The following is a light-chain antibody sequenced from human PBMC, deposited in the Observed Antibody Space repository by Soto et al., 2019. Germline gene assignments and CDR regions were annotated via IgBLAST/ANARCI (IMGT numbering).Light chain of an antibody. CDR3: QQYNSSPWT. J-gene: IGKJ1*01. CDR1: QDISNY. Sequence: DIQMTQSPSSLSASVGDRVTIACQASQDISNYLHWYQQKPGKAPKFLIYDASTLESGVPSRFSGSGFGTEFSLTISSLQPEDFATYYCQQYNSSPWTFGQGTKVDIK. V-gene: IGKV1-16*01. CDR2: DAS.